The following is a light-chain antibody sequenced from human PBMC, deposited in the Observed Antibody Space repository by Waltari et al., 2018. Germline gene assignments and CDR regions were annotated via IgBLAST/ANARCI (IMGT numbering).Light chain of an antibody. CDR1: SGHSSNI. CDR2: VNSDGRH. Sequence: QLVLTQSPSASASLGASVKLTCTLSSGHSSNIIAWLQQRPERGPRYLMKVNSDGRHRKGDDIPDRFSGSSSGAERYLTISRLQSEDEADYYCETGGHGTWVFGGGTKLTVL. V-gene: IGLV4-69*01. J-gene: IGLJ3*02. CDR3: ETGGHGTWV.